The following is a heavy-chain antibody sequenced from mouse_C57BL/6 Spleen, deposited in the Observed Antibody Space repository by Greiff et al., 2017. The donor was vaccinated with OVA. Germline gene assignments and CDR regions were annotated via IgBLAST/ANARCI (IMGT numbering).Heavy chain of an antibody. Sequence: VKLQQSGAELVKPGASVKISCKASGYTFTDYYINWVKQRPGQGLEWIGKIGPGSGSTYYNEKFKGKATLTADKSSSTAYMQLSSLTSEDSAVYFCARSTMVTTSGAMDYWGQGTSVTVSS. D-gene: IGHD2-2*01. CDR2: IGPGSGST. CDR1: GYTFTDYY. CDR3: ARSTMVTTSGAMDY. J-gene: IGHJ4*01. V-gene: IGHV1-77*01.